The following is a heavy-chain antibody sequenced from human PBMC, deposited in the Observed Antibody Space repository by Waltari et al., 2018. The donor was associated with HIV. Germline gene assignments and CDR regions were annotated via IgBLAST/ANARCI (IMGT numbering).Heavy chain of an antibody. D-gene: IGHD5-12*01. Sequence: QVQLQESGTGLVKPSETLSLTCNVSGDSITGNYWNWIRQPPGKEPEWIGYISYSGITNYTPSRKSRVSMSLVSSKSQFSLKLRSVTALDTAVYYCARGRRWLQFHGHYYFDYWGQGILVTVSS. J-gene: IGHJ4*02. CDR1: GDSITGNY. CDR3: ARGRRWLQFHGHYYFDY. V-gene: IGHV4-59*01. CDR2: ISYSGIT.